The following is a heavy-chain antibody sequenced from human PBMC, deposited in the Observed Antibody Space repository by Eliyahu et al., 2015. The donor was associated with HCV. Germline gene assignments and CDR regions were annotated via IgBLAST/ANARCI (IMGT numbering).Heavy chain of an antibody. CDR3: ARDPARDLWFGRGYFDL. D-gene: IGHD3-10*01. V-gene: IGHV3-21*01. CDR2: ISSSSSYI. Sequence: EVQLVESGGGLVKPGGSLRLSCAASGFTFXXYXMNWVRQAPGKGLEWGSSISSSSSYIYYADSVKGRFTISRDNAKNSLYLQMNSLRAEDTAVYYCARDPARDLWFGRGYFDLWGRGTLVTVSS. CDR1: GFTFXXYX. J-gene: IGHJ2*01.